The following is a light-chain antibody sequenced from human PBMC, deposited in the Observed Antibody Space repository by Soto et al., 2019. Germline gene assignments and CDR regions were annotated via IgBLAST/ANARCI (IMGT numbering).Light chain of an antibody. V-gene: IGKV3-20*01. CDR3: QQDINSQCT. CDR2: AAS. Sequence: EIVLTQSPDTLSLSPGERVTLSCRPSQSVSSSYLDWFQQKPGKAPRLLIYAASSRPTGIPDRFSGGASATDFTLTISSLEPEDFATYYCQQDINSQCTFGQGTKVEIK. J-gene: IGKJ1*01. CDR1: QSVSSSY.